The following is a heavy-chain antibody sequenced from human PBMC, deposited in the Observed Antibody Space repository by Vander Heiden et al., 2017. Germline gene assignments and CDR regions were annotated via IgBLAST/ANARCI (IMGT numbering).Heavy chain of an antibody. D-gene: IGHD2-2*02. V-gene: IGHV1-8*01. CDR1: GYTFTRYD. Sequence: QVQLVQSGAEVKKTGASVKVSCRASGYTFTRYDLNWVRQATGQGLEWMGRVNPISGGTDYAQQFKGRVTMTRNTSINTVYMELSSLRSEDTAVYFCAKDLHCSSPSCSTLENDYGMDIWGQGTTVTVSS. CDR2: VNPISGGT. CDR3: AKDLHCSSPSCSTLENDYGMDI. J-gene: IGHJ6*02.